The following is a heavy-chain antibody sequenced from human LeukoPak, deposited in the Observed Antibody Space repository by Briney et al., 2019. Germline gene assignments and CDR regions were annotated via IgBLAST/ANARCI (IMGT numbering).Heavy chain of an antibody. CDR3: ATSSLIAAYYFDY. V-gene: IGHV1-24*01. CDR2: FDPEDGET. J-gene: IGHJ4*02. D-gene: IGHD6-25*01. CDR1: GYTLTELS. Sequence: GASVKVSCKVSGYTLTELSMHWVRQAPGKGLEWMGGFDPEDGETIYAQKFQGRVTMSEDTSTDTAYMELSSLRSEDTAVYYCATSSLIAAYYFDYWGQGTLVTVSS.